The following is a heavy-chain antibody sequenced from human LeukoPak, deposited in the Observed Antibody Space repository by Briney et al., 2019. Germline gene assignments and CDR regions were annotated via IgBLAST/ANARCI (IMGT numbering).Heavy chain of an antibody. Sequence: GGSLRLSCAASGLTLSSCAMSWVRQAPGKGLEWVSSISISADTYYADSVKGRFTISRDNSMDTLYLQMNSLRAEDTAVYYCAKDLGGSTDYWGQGTLVTVSS. CDR1: GLTLSSCA. J-gene: IGHJ4*02. D-gene: IGHD5-12*01. CDR2: ISISADT. CDR3: AKDLGGSTDY. V-gene: IGHV3-23*01.